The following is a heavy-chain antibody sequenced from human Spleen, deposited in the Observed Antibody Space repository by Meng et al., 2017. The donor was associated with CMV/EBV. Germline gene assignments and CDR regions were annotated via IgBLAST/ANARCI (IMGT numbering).Heavy chain of an antibody. Sequence: GESLKISCAASGFTVSSNYMSWVRQAPGKGLEWVSYISSSSSTIYYADSVKGRFTISRDNAKNSLYLQMNSLRAEDTAVYYCARDGDGAFDIWGQGTMVTVSS. CDR2: ISSSSSTI. J-gene: IGHJ3*02. CDR1: GFTVSSNY. CDR3: ARDGDGAFDI. V-gene: IGHV3-48*04.